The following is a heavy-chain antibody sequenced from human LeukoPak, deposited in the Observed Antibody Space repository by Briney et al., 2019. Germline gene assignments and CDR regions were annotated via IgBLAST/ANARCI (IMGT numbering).Heavy chain of an antibody. D-gene: IGHD3-9*01. CDR3: ARRDWLDAFDI. CDR1: GGSISSGSYY. J-gene: IGHJ3*02. Sequence: SQTLSLTCTVSGGSISSGSYYWSWIRQPPGKGLEWIGYIYYSGSTNYNPSLKSRVTISVDTSKNQFSLKLSSVTAADTAVYYCARRDWLDAFDIWGQGTMVTVSS. V-gene: IGHV4-61*01. CDR2: IYYSGST.